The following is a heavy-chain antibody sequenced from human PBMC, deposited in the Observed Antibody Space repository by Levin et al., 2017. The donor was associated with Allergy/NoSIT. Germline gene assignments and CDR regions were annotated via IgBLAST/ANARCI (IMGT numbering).Heavy chain of an antibody. J-gene: IGHJ4*02. V-gene: IGHV3-30*09. CDR3: ARDYYGSGTRPRVDH. CDR1: GFTFSSYA. Sequence: GGSLRLSCAASGFTFSSYAMHWVRQAPGKGLEWVAVISYDGRNEYYGDSVKGRFAISRDDSKNTLYLQMNSLRPEDTAVYYCARDYYGSGTRPRVDHWGQGTPVTVSS. CDR2: ISYDGRNE. D-gene: IGHD3-10*01.